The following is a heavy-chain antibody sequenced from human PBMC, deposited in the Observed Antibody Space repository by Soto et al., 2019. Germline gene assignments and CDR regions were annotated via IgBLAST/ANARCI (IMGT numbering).Heavy chain of an antibody. CDR3: ARNIDYYYGPGSGNGHGF. V-gene: IGHV1-2*02. D-gene: IGHD3-10*01. CDR2: INPRFGDT. Sequence: QVQLVQSGAELKEPGDSVRDSCEASGYTFTAYYIHWVRQAPGQGLEWMGWINPRFGDTSYAQDFQGRVSMTRDTSISTVYMELSRLTSDDTAIYYCARNIDYYYGPGSGNGHGFWGQGTTVTVFS. CDR1: GYTFTAYY. J-gene: IGHJ6*02.